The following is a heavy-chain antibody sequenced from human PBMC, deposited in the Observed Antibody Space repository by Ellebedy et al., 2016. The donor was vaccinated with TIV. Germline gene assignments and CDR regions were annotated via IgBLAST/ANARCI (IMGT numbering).Heavy chain of an antibody. CDR1: GYTFTSYY. Sequence: ASVKVSCKASGYTFTSYYMHWVRQAPGQGLEWMGWISTYNGNTNYAQKLQGRVTMTTDTSTSTAYMELRSLRSDDTAVYYCARGYCSGYSCYKSPDYWGQGTLVTVSS. D-gene: IGHD2-15*01. J-gene: IGHJ4*02. CDR2: ISTYNGNT. V-gene: IGHV1-18*04. CDR3: ARGYCSGYSCYKSPDY.